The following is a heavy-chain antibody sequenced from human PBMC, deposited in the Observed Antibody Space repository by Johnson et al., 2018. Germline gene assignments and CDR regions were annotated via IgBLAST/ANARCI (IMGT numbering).Heavy chain of an antibody. D-gene: IGHD3-10*01. CDR1: GFTFSTYD. V-gene: IGHV3-30*18. CDR3: AKTPGVVRNYYFDY. J-gene: IGHJ4*02. CDR2: ISYDGNNK. Sequence: QVQLVQSGGGVVQPGRSLRLSCAASGFTFSTYDIHWVRQAPGKWLEWVAVISYDGNNKYYADSVKGRFTISRDNSKNTLYLQMNSLRAEDTAVYYCAKTPGVVRNYYFDYWGQGTLVTVSS.